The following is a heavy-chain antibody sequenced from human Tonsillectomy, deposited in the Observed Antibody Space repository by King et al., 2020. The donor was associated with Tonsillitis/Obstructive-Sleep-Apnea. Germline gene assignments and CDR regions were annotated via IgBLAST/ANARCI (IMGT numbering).Heavy chain of an antibody. Sequence: VQLQESGPGLVKPSETLSLTCTVSGGSINSYYWTWIRQPPGKGLEWIGYIYYTGSTNYNPSLKSRFTISMDTSKNQFSLKLSSVTAADTAVYYCAGGAAYCSGGSCYSPGFDYWGQGTLVTVSS. D-gene: IGHD2-15*01. CDR2: IYYTGST. CDR3: AGGAAYCSGGSCYSPGFDY. V-gene: IGHV4-59*01. J-gene: IGHJ4*02. CDR1: GGSINSYY.